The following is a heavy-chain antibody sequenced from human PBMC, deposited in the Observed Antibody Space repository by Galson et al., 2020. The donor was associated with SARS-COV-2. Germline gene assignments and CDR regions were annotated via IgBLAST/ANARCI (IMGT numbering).Heavy chain of an antibody. Sequence: GESLKISCAASGFSFSNASMSWVRQAPGKGLEWVGRIKSKSDGGTTEHAALVRGRFTISRDDSKNTLYLRMDSLKTDDTAVYYCTTSRGRRAVQDSLDAFDIWGQGTLVTVSS. J-gene: IGHJ3*02. V-gene: IGHV3-15*05. CDR2: IKSKSDGGTT. CDR1: GFSFSNAS. D-gene: IGHD3-10*01. CDR3: TTSRGRRAVQDSLDAFDI.